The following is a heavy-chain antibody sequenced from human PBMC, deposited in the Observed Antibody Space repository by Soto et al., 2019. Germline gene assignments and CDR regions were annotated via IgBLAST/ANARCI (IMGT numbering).Heavy chain of an antibody. CDR3: AKRTGCFGDLDY. Sequence: EVQLLESGGGLVQPGGSLRLSCAASGFTFSSYAMSWVRQAPGKGLEWVSTISGSGGSTYYADSVKGRFTISRDNSKNTPHLQMNGLRAEDTAVYYCAKRTGCFGDLDYWGQGTLVTVSS. CDR2: ISGSGGST. D-gene: IGHD3-10*01. J-gene: IGHJ4*02. V-gene: IGHV3-23*01. CDR1: GFTFSSYA.